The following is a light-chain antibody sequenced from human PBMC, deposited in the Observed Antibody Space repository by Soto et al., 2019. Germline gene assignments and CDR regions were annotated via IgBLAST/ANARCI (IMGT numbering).Light chain of an antibody. J-gene: IGKJ4*01. CDR1: QSISSW. Sequence: DIQMTQSPSTLSASVGDRVTITCRASQSISSWLAWYQQKPGKAPKLLIYKASSLESGVPSRFSGSGSGTEFTLTISSLQPDDFATYYCQQYNSYSPPLTFGRGTKVEIK. CDR3: QQYNSYSPPLT. CDR2: KAS. V-gene: IGKV1-5*03.